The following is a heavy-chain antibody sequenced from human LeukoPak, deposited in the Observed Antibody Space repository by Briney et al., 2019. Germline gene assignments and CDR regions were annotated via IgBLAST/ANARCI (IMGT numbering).Heavy chain of an antibody. CDR1: GGSFSGYY. D-gene: IGHD3-10*01. J-gene: IGHJ4*02. Sequence: SETLSLTCAVYGGSFSGYYWSWIRQPPGKGLEWVGEINHSGSTNYNPSLKSRVTISVDTSKNQFSLKLSSVTAADTAVYYCAKPKVRGVIARLDYWGQGTLVTVSS. CDR2: INHSGST. V-gene: IGHV4-34*01. CDR3: AKPKVRGVIARLDY.